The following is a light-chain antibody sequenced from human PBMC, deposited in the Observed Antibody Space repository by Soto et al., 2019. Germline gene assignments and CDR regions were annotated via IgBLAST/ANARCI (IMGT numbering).Light chain of an antibody. J-gene: IGLJ2*01. V-gene: IGLV2-14*01. Sequence: QSALTQPDSVSGSPGPSITLSCTGTSSDVGGYKYVSWYQQYPGKAPKLMIYDVTNPPSRVSNRFSGSKSSNTASLAISGVHAEDEAEYYCSSNRSGDSVVFGGGTELAV. CDR1: SSDVGGYKY. CDR2: DVT. CDR3: SSNRSGDSVV.